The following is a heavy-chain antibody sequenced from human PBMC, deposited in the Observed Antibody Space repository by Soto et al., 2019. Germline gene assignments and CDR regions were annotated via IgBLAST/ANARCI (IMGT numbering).Heavy chain of an antibody. CDR1: GYSFTTYW. CDR3: ARHENYYYAYYGMDV. CDR2: THPGESQT. Sequence: GESLKISCQASGYSFTTYWIAWVRQQPGKGLEWMGITHPGESQTRYSPSFQGQVTISFDRSTSTAYLQWSSLKASDTAIYYCARHENYYYAYYGMDVWGQGTTVTVSS. V-gene: IGHV5-51*01. J-gene: IGHJ6*02.